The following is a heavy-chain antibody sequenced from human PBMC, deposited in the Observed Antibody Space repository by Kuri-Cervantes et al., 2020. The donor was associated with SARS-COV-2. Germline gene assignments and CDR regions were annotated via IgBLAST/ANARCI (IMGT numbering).Heavy chain of an antibody. V-gene: IGHV1-2*06. J-gene: IGHJ3*02. CDR3: ARDPGGLDAFDI. Sequence: ASVKVSCKASGYTFTGYYMHWVRQAPGQGLEWMGRINPNSGGTYYAQKFQGRVTMTRDTSISTAYMELSRLRSDDTAVYYCARDPGGLDAFDIWGQGSMVTVSS. D-gene: IGHD4-23*01. CDR2: INPNSGGT. CDR1: GYTFTGYY.